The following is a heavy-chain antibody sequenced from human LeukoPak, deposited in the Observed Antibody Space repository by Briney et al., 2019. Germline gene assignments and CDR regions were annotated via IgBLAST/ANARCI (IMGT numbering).Heavy chain of an antibody. Sequence: GGSLRLSCEASGFTFSTYNMNWVRQAPGRGLEWVSYISSSSGNIFYADSVKGRFIISRGNAKNSLYLQMNSLRVEDTAVYYCASPEVSSGWFFDYWGQGTRVTVSS. D-gene: IGHD6-19*01. CDR3: ASPEVSSGWFFDY. CDR2: ISSSSGNI. V-gene: IGHV3-48*04. CDR1: GFTFSTYN. J-gene: IGHJ4*02.